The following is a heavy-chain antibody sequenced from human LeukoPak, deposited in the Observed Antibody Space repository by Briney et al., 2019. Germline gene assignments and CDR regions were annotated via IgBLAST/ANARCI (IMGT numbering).Heavy chain of an antibody. CDR3: ATDRDRIFDY. CDR2: IYYSGST. Sequence: SETLSLTCTVSGGSISSYYWSWIRQPPGKGLEWIGYIYYSGSTNYNPSLKSRVTISVDTSKNQFSLKLSSVTAADTAVYYCATDRDRIFDYWGQGTLVTVSS. D-gene: IGHD2-15*01. V-gene: IGHV4-59*12. J-gene: IGHJ4*02. CDR1: GGSISSYY.